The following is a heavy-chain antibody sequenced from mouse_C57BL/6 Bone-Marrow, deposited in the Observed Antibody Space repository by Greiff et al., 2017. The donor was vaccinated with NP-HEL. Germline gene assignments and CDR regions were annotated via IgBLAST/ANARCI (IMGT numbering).Heavy chain of an antibody. J-gene: IGHJ4*01. CDR1: GYTFTDYN. CDR2: INPNNGGT. Sequence: EVQLQQSGPELVKPGASVKMSCKASGYTFTDYNMHWVKQSHGKSLEWIGYINPNNGGTSYNQKFKGKATLTVNTSSSTAYMELRSLTSEDSAVYYCAREGIYYGNPYYYAMDYWGQGTSVTVSS. V-gene: IGHV1-22*01. D-gene: IGHD2-1*01. CDR3: AREGIYYGNPYYYAMDY.